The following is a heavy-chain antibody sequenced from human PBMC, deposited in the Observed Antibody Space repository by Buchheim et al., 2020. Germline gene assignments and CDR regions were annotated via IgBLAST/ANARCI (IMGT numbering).Heavy chain of an antibody. D-gene: IGHD3-22*01. CDR3: ARGPMMNYYDSSGLFDY. J-gene: IGHJ4*02. CDR2: IYYTGST. Sequence: QVQLQESGPGLVKASETLPLTCTVSGGSISSYYWSWIRQPPGKGLEWIGYIYYTGSTSYNPSLRSRVTISVDTSKNQFSLKVSSVTAADTAVYYCARGPMMNYYDSSGLFDYWGQGTL. V-gene: IGHV4-59*01. CDR1: GGSISSYY.